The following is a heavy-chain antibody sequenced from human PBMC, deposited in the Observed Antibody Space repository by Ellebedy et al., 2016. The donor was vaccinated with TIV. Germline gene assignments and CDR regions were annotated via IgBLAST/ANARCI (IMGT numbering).Heavy chain of an antibody. D-gene: IGHD6-19*01. J-gene: IGHJ3*02. V-gene: IGHV3-48*02. Sequence: SVKGRFTISRDNAGNSLYLQMNSLRDEDTAVYYCARWMGIAVAGSFGHAFDIWGQGTMVSVSS. CDR3: ARWMGIAVAGSFGHAFDI.